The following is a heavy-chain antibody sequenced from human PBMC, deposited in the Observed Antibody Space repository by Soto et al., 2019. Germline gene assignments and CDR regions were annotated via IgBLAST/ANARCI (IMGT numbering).Heavy chain of an antibody. V-gene: IGHV4-34*01. CDR2: MSHSGGT. CDR1: GGFVSSGSYY. J-gene: IGHJ3*02. Sequence: QVQLQQWGAGLLKPSETLSLTCAVYGGFVSSGSYYWSWIRQPPGKGLEWIGEMSHSGGTHFNPSLKSRVTISVDTSKNQFSLKMSSVTAADTALYYCARVEPGPATTVVDAFDIWGPGTMVTVSS. CDR3: ARVEPGPATTVVDAFDI. D-gene: IGHD1-1*01.